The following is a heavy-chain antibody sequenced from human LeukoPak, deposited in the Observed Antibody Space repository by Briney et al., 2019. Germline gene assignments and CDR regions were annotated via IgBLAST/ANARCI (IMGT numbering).Heavy chain of an antibody. CDR3: ARDRYSSSWTSPFDP. CDR1: GGTFSSYA. V-gene: IGHV1-69*05. D-gene: IGHD6-13*01. CDR2: IIPIFGTA. J-gene: IGHJ5*02. Sequence: ASVKVSCKASGGTFSSYAISWVRQAPGQGLEWMGRIIPIFGTANYAQKFQGRVTITTDESTSTVYMELSSLRSGDTAVYYCARDRYSSSWTSPFDPWGQGTLVTVSS.